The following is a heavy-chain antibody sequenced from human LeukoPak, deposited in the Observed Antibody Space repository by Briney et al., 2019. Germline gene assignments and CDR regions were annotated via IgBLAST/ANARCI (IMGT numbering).Heavy chain of an antibody. Sequence: GGSLRLSCAASGFTFSSYAMSWVRQAPGKGLEWVSAISGSGGSTYYADSVKGRFTISRDNSKNTLYLQMNSLRAEDTAVYYCAKESGSSGYYEYNWFDPWGQGTLVTVSS. V-gene: IGHV3-23*01. CDR1: GFTFSSYA. CDR3: AKESGSSGYYEYNWFDP. CDR2: ISGSGGST. D-gene: IGHD3-22*01. J-gene: IGHJ5*02.